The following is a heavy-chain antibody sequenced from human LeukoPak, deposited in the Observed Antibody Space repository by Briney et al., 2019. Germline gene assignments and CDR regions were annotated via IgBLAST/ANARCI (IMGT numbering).Heavy chain of an antibody. CDR3: AKGDYDSSGPDAFDI. Sequence: PGGSLRLSCVASGLSISGQWMNWVRQAPGQGLEWVANIKHDGSEEYYVDSVKGRFTISRDDGRNSVSLQMNSVRAEDTAVYYCAKGDYDSSGPDAFDIWGQGTMVTVSS. CDR2: IKHDGSEE. V-gene: IGHV3-7*01. CDR1: GLSISGQW. D-gene: IGHD3-22*01. J-gene: IGHJ3*02.